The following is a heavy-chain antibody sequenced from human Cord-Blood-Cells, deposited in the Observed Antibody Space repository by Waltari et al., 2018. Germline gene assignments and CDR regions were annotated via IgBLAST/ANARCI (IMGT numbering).Heavy chain of an antibody. D-gene: IGHD2-2*01. CDR2: INPNSGGT. J-gene: IGHJ3*02. Sequence: QVQLVQSGAEVKKPGASVKVSCKASGYTFPAYYIHWCRQAPGQGLEWMGWINPNSGGTNYAQKFQGRVTMTRDTSISTAYMELSRLRSDDTAVYYCAVLGYCSSTSCYDAFDIWGQGTMVTVSS. CDR1: GYTFPAYY. V-gene: IGHV1-2*02. CDR3: AVLGYCSSTSCYDAFDI.